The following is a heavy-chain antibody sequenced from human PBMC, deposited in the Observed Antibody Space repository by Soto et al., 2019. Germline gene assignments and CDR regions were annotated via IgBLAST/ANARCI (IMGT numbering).Heavy chain of an antibody. V-gene: IGHV4-31*03. Sequence: QVQLQESGPGLVKPSQTLSLTCRVSGGSISTGVWYWSWVREHPGKGLEWIGDIYYRGTTSYNPSLGSRVTISRDTSKNQVSLKVNSVTAADTAVYYCARVSAGGTRWFDSWGQGIRVTVSS. CDR2: IYYRGTT. CDR1: GGSISTGVWY. J-gene: IGHJ5*01. D-gene: IGHD6-13*01. CDR3: ARVSAGGTRWFDS.